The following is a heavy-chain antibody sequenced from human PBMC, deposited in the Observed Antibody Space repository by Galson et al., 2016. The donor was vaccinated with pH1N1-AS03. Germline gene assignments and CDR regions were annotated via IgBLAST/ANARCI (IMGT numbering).Heavy chain of an antibody. V-gene: IGHV1-69*11. CDR2: IIPALGTP. Sequence: SVKVSCKAPGGTFSSYAINWVRQAPGQGLEWMGRIIPALGTPNYAQRFQGRVTITADESTSTAYMELSSLRSEDTAVYFCASEVATSFDYWGQGTLVTVSS. CDR3: ASEVATSFDY. D-gene: IGHD5-24*01. CDR1: GGTFSSYA. J-gene: IGHJ4*02.